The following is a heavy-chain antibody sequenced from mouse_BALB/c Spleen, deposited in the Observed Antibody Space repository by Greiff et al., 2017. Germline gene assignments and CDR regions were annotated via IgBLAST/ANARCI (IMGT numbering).Heavy chain of an antibody. D-gene: IGHD1-1*01. Sequence: VQLKESGPELVKPGASVKISCKASGYTFTDYNMHWVKQSHGKSLEWIGYIYPYNGGTGYNQKFKSKATLTVDNSSSTAYMELRSLTSEDSAVYYCARSSSHYYGSSYYFDYWGQGTTLTVSS. CDR3: ARSSSHYYGSSYYFDY. CDR2: IYPYNGGT. V-gene: IGHV1S29*02. J-gene: IGHJ2*01. CDR1: GYTFTDYN.